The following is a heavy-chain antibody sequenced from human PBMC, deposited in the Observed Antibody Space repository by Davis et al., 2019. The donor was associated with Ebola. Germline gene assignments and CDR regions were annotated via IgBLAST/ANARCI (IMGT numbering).Heavy chain of an antibody. Sequence: PGGSLRLSCAASGFTLSSYWMHWVRQTPGKGLVWVSRINSDGRSTSYADSVKGRFTISRDNAKNTLYLQMNSLRAEDTAVYYCARGLKVVPVAIYYYYGLDVWGQGTTVTVSS. CDR3: ARGLKVVPVAIYYYYGLDV. CDR1: GFTLSSYW. J-gene: IGHJ6*02. D-gene: IGHD2-2*01. V-gene: IGHV3-74*01. CDR2: INSDGRST.